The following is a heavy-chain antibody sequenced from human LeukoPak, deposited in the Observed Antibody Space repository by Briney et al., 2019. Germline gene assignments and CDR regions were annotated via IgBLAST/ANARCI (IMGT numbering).Heavy chain of an antibody. CDR3: AKALVRLADFDY. CDR2: ISYDGNYK. D-gene: IGHD6-19*01. Sequence: GGSLRLSCVASGFIFSSYALHWVRQAPGKGLEWVAVISYDGNYKYYADSVKGRFTISRDNSKNTLYLQMNSLRAEDTAVYYCAKALVRLADFDYWGQGTLVTVSS. J-gene: IGHJ4*02. V-gene: IGHV3-30-3*01. CDR1: GFIFSSYA.